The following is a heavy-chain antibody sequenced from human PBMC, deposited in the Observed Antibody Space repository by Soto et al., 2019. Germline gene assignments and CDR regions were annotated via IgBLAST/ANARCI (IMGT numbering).Heavy chain of an antibody. CDR3: ARGRESSSWFYFDY. V-gene: IGHV3-7*02. J-gene: IGHJ4*02. CDR1: GFTLSSYW. D-gene: IGHD6-13*01. Sequence: SGGSLRLSCAASGFTLSSYWMSWVRQAPGKGLEWVANIKQDGSEKYYADSVKGRFTISRDNSKNTLYLQMNSLRAEDTAVYYCARGRESSSWFYFDYWGQGTLVTVSS. CDR2: IKQDGSEK.